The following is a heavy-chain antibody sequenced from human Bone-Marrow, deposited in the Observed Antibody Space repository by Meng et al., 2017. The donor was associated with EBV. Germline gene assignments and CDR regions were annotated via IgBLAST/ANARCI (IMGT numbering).Heavy chain of an antibody. CDR1: GGSFSGYY. V-gene: IGHV4-34*01. CDR2: INHSGST. Sequence: QVQLQQWGAGLLKPSERLSLTCAVYGGSFSGYYWSWIRQPPGKGLEWIGEINHSGSTNYNPSLKSRVTISVDTSKNQFSLKLSSVTAADTAVYYCARGRGRADYWGQGTLFTVSS. CDR3: ARGRGRADY. J-gene: IGHJ4*02.